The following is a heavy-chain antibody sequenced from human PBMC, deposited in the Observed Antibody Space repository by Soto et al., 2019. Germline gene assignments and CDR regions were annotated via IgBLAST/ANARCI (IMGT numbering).Heavy chain of an antibody. CDR3: ARRGLVGATTFDY. J-gene: IGHJ4*02. CDR2: IYHSGST. CDR1: GGSISSSRSY. D-gene: IGHD1-26*01. V-gene: IGHV4-39*01. Sequence: QLQLQESGPGLVKPSETLSLTCTVSGGSISSSRSYWGWIRQPPGKGLECIGSIYHSGSTYYSPSLKSRVTISVDTSKNQFSLKLSSVTAADTAVYYCARRGLVGATTFDYWGQGTLVTVSS.